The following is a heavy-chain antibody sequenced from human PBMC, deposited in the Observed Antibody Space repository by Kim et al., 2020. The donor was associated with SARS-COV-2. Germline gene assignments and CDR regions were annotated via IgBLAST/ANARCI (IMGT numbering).Heavy chain of an antibody. CDR2: ISYDGSLK. CDR1: GFNFNNYG. Sequence: GGSLRLSCAASGFNFNNYGMHWVRQAPGKGLEWVATISYDGSLKYYADSVKGRFTISRDSSKNSLFLQMNSLRAEDTAVYYCAKGLALLHFPTSYTSDLWGQGT. J-gene: IGHJ1*01. CDR3: AKGLALLHFPTSYTSDL. V-gene: IGHV3-30*18. D-gene: IGHD3-3*02.